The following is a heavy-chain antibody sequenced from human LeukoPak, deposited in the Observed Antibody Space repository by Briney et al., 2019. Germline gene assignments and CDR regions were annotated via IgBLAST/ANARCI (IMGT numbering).Heavy chain of an antibody. CDR2: IYHSGST. CDR3: ASGYHYYYYYMDV. J-gene: IGHJ6*03. Sequence: SGTLSLTCAVSGGSISSSNWWSWVRQPPGKGLEWIGEIYHSGSTNYNPSLKSRVTISVDKSKNQFSLKLSSVTAADTAVYYCASGYHYYYYYMDVWGKGTTVTVSS. V-gene: IGHV4-4*02. CDR1: GGSISSSNW. D-gene: IGHD3-22*01.